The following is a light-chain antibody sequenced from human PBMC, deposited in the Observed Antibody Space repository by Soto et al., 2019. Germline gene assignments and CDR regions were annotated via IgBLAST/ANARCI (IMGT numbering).Light chain of an antibody. CDR3: SSFAGGGNPLL. CDR1: SSDVGGYNY. CDR2: EVT. V-gene: IGLV2-8*01. J-gene: IGLJ2*01. Sequence: QSALTQPPSASGSLGQSVTISCTGTSSDVGGYNYVSWHQQHPGKAPKVMIYEVTKRPPGVPDRFSGSKSGNTASLTVSGRQADDEAAYYCSSFAGGGNPLLLGGGTKVTVL.